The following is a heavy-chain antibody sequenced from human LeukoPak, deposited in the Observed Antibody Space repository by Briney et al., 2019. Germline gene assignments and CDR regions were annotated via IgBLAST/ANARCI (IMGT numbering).Heavy chain of an antibody. J-gene: IGHJ4*02. V-gene: IGHV3-21*01. D-gene: IGHD3-10*01. Sequence: GGFLRLSCAASGFTFDDYGMNWVRQAPGKGLEWVSSISYSSTYIYYADSVKGRFTISRDNAKNSLFLQMNSLRAEDTAVYYCARDTGPGELGVRLNWGQGTLVTVSS. CDR3: ARDTGPGELGVRLN. CDR1: GFTFDDYG. CDR2: ISYSSTYI.